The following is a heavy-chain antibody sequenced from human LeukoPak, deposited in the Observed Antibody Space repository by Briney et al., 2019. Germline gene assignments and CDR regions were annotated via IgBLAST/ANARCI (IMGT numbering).Heavy chain of an antibody. CDR3: AREGTGSYYIPPFDY. CDR1: GFTFSSYG. D-gene: IGHD3-10*01. Sequence: GGSLRLSCEASGFTFSSYGMHWVRQAPGKGLVWVSRINTDGSSTSYADSVKGRFTISRDNAKNTLYLQMNSLRAEDTAVYYCAREGTGSYYIPPFDYWAREPWSPSPQ. V-gene: IGHV3-74*01. J-gene: IGHJ4*02. CDR2: INTDGSST.